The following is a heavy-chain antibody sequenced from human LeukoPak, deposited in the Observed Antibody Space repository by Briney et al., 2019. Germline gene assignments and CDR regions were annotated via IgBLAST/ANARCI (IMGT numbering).Heavy chain of an antibody. CDR1: GFTFSSYS. D-gene: IGHD4-17*01. CDR2: ISGISSYI. Sequence: NTGGSLRLSCGASGFTFSSYSMNWVRQAPGKGLEWVSSISGISSYIYYADSVKGRFTMSRDNAKNSVYLQMNSLRAEDTAVYYCAKGDYGDYASFYYYYYMDVWGKGTTVTISS. J-gene: IGHJ6*03. CDR3: AKGDYGDYASFYYYYYMDV. V-gene: IGHV3-21*04.